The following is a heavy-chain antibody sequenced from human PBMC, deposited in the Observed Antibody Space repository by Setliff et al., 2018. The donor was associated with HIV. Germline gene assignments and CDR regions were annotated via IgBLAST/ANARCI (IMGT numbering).Heavy chain of an antibody. J-gene: IGHJ4*02. CDR2: IYYSGGT. D-gene: IGHD1-26*01. V-gene: IGHV4-39*07. Sequence: LSLTCTVSGGSISSSSYYWGWIRQPPGKGLEWIGTIYYSGGTYYKSSLKSRLIISLDTSKNQFSLNLRSVTAADTAVYFCASGGHRLHDYWGQGTLVTVSS. CDR3: ASGGHRLHDY. CDR1: GGSISSSSYY.